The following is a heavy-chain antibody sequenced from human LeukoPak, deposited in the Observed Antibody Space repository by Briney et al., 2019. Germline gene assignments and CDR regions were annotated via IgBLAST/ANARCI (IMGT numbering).Heavy chain of an antibody. D-gene: IGHD3-22*01. CDR1: GITFSSYA. CDR2: ISGSGGST. Sequence: GGSLRLSCAASGITFSSYAMYWVGQAPGKGLDWVSSISGSGGSTYYADSVKGRFTISRDNSKNTLYLQMNSLRAEDTAVYYCAKYRITMIVVGGAFDMWGRGTMVTVSS. CDR3: AKYRITMIVVGGAFDM. V-gene: IGHV3-23*01. J-gene: IGHJ3*02.